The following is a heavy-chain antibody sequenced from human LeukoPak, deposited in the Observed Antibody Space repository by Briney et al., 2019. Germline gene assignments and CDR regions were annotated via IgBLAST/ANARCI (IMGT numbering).Heavy chain of an antibody. J-gene: IGHJ4*02. D-gene: IGHD2-21*02. Sequence: KASETLSLTCTVSGGSISSYYWSWIRQPPGKGLEWIGYIYYSGSTNYNPSLKSRVTISVDTSKSQFSLKLSSVTAADTAVYYCAREGNCGGDCSGVHWGQGTLVTVSS. V-gene: IGHV4-59*12. CDR1: GGSISSYY. CDR3: AREGNCGGDCSGVH. CDR2: IYYSGST.